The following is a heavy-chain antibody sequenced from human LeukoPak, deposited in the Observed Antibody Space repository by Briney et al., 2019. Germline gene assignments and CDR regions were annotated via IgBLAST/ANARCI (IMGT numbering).Heavy chain of an antibody. D-gene: IGHD3-22*01. CDR1: GYSFTSYW. CDR3: ARLVDYYDSSGYPNDAFDI. CDR2: IYPGDSDT. V-gene: IGHV5-51*01. Sequence: GESLKISCKGSGYSFTSYWIGWVRQMPGKGLEWMGIIYPGDSDTRYSPSFQGQVTISADKSISTAYLQWSSLKASDTAMYYCARLVDYYDSSGYPNDAFDIWGQGTMVTVSS. J-gene: IGHJ3*02.